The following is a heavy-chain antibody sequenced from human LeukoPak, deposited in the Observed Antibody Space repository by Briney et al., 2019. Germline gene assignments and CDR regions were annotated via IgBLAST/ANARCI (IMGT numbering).Heavy chain of an antibody. Sequence: SETLSLTCTVSGGSLSSYYWSWIRQPPGKGLEWIGYIYYSGSTNYNPSLKSRVTISVDTSKNQFSLKLSSVTAADTAVYYCAREEMATDYFDYWGQGTLVTVSS. V-gene: IGHV4-59*01. D-gene: IGHD5-24*01. CDR2: IYYSGST. CDR3: AREEMATDYFDY. CDR1: GGSLSSYY. J-gene: IGHJ4*02.